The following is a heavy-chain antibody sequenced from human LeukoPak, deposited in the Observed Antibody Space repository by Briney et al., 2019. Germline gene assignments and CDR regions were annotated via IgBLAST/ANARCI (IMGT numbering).Heavy chain of an antibody. CDR1: GYTFTGYY. J-gene: IGHJ6*02. CDR3: ARDLSGGDYGDMDV. Sequence: GASVKVSCKASGYTFTGYYMHWVRQAPGQGLEWMGWINPNSGGTNYAQKFQGRVTMTRDTSISTAYMELSSLRSDDTAVYYCARDLSGGDYGDMDVWGQGTTVTVSS. D-gene: IGHD4-17*01. V-gene: IGHV1-2*02. CDR2: INPNSGGT.